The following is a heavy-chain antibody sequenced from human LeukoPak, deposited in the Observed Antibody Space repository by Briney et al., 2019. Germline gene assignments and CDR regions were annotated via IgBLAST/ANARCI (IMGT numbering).Heavy chain of an antibody. D-gene: IGHD3-16*01. V-gene: IGHV1-2*02. Sequence: ASVKVSCKASGYTFTGYYMHWVRQAPGQGLEWMGWINPNSGGTNYAQKFQGRVTMTRNTSISTAYMELSSLRSEDTAVYYCARFPLDYDAFDIWGQGTMVTVSS. J-gene: IGHJ3*02. CDR1: GYTFTGYY. CDR2: INPNSGGT. CDR3: ARFPLDYDAFDI.